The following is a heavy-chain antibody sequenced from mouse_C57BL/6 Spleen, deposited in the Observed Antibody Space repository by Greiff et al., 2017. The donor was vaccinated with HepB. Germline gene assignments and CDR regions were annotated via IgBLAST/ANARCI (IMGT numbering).Heavy chain of an antibody. Sequence: EVQLQQSGPELVKPGASVKISCKASGYTFTDYYMNWVKQSHGKSLEWIGDINPNNGGTSYNQKFKGKATLTVDKSSSTAYMELRSLTSEDSAVYYCAREGMPVGGFAYWGQGTLVTVSA. V-gene: IGHV1-26*01. J-gene: IGHJ3*01. D-gene: IGHD1-1*01. CDR3: AREGMPVGGFAY. CDR2: INPNNGGT. CDR1: GYTFTDYY.